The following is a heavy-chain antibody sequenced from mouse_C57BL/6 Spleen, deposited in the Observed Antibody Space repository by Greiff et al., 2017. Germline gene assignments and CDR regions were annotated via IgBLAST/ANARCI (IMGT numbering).Heavy chain of an antibody. J-gene: IGHJ3*01. CDR2: IWGVGST. Sequence: VQVVESGPGLVAPSQSLSITCTVSGFSLTSYGVDWVRQSPGKGLEWLGVIWGVGSTNYNSALKSRLSISKDNSKSQVFLKMNSLQTDDTAMYYCASGGGSSPFAYWGQGTLVTVSA. CDR3: ASGGGSSPFAY. V-gene: IGHV2-6*01. CDR1: GFSLTSYG. D-gene: IGHD1-1*01.